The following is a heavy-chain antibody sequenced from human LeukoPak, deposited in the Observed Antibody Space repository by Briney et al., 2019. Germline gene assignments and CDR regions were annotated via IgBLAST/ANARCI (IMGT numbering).Heavy chain of an antibody. Sequence: GESLKISCRGSGYSFTSYWIGWVRQMPGKGLEGMGIIYPGDSDTRYSPSFQGQVTISTDKSISTAYLQWSRLKASDTAMYYCARRDGYGAYDIWGQGTMVTVSS. D-gene: IGHD5-24*01. V-gene: IGHV5-51*01. J-gene: IGHJ3*02. CDR3: ARRDGYGAYDI. CDR1: GYSFTSYW. CDR2: IYPGDSDT.